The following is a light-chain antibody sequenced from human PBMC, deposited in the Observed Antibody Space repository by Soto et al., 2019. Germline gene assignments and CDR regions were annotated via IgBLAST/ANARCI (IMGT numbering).Light chain of an antibody. CDR2: VGTGGIVG. V-gene: IGLV9-49*01. CDR3: GADHDSGSSFVYV. CDR1: SGHSNYK. J-gene: IGLJ1*01. Sequence: QPVLTQPPSASGSLGASVTLTCTLSSGHSNYKVDWYQQRPGKGPRFVMRVGTGGIVGSKGDGIPDRFSVLGSGLNRYLTIKNIQEEDESDYHCGADHDSGSSFVYVFGPGTKVTVL.